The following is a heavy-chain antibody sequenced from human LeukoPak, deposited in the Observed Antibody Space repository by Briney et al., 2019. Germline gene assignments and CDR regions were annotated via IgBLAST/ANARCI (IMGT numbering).Heavy chain of an antibody. CDR2: INYSGNT. J-gene: IGHJ5*02. CDR1: GDSISGYY. V-gene: IGHV4-59*01. Sequence: PSETLSLTCTVSGDSISGYYWSWLRQPPGKGLEWIGYINYSGNTNYNPSLKSRVTISLDTSNNQFSLKLSSVTAADTAVYYCARGAGWYDHWGQGSLVTVSS. CDR3: ARGAGWYDH. D-gene: IGHD6-19*01.